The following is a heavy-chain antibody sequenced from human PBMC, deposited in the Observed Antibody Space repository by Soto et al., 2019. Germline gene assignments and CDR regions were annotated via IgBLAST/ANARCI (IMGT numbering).Heavy chain of an antibody. D-gene: IGHD3-22*01. CDR2: IYNTGST. CDR1: GASISSGGYY. V-gene: IGHV4-31*03. J-gene: IGHJ4*02. CDR3: ARVNYYASYGYRDGPYYFDY. Sequence: QVRLQESGPGLVKPSQTLSLTCTVSGASISSGGYYWSWIRQPPGRGLEFIGHIYNTGSTNYNPSLMSRITMSLDTAKNPFSLRLGSVTAADTAMYYCARVNYYASYGYRDGPYYFDYWGQGALVTVSS.